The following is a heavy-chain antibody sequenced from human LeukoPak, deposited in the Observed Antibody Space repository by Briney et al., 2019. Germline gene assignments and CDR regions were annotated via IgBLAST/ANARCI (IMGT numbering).Heavy chain of an antibody. CDR2: ISTSRST. J-gene: IGHJ4*02. Sequence: PSETLSLTCTVSGGSISSGSYYWSWIPRPAGKGLDWIGRISTSRSTNYSPSLKSPVTITVDTSKNQFSLKLSSVTAADTAVYYCARGPGYYYDSSGYFYVGRFDYWGQGTLVTVSS. CDR1: GGSISSGSYY. V-gene: IGHV4-61*02. CDR3: ARGPGYYYDSSGYFYVGRFDY. D-gene: IGHD3-22*01.